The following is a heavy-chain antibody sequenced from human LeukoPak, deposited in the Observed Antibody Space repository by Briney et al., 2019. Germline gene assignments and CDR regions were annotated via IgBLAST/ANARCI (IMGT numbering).Heavy chain of an antibody. CDR2: ISGSGGST. J-gene: IGHJ4*02. V-gene: IGHV3-23*01. D-gene: IGHD3-22*01. CDR1: GFTFSSYA. CDR3: AKDLSSGAYYPIDY. Sequence: GGSLRLSCAASGFTFSSYAMSWVRQAPGRGLEWVSVISGSGGSTYYADSVKGRFTISRDNSKNPLYLQMNSLRAEDTAVYYCAKDLSSGAYYPIDYWGQGTLVTVSS.